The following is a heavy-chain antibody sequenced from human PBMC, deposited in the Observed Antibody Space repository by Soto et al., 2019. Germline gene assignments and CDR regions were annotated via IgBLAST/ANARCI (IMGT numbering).Heavy chain of an antibody. Sequence: QVQLVQSGAEVKKPGASVKVSCKASGYTFTSYGISWVRQAPGQGLEWMGWISAYNGNTNYAQKLQGRGTLTPDTSPSRAYLEHRSLRSDDTAVYYCTTRSYLGYRSPGRHAENGRFRPNWGKGTLVTVSS. CDR3: TTRSYLGYRSPGRHAENGRFRPN. CDR1: GYTFTSYG. CDR2: ISAYNGNT. J-gene: IGHJ1*01. D-gene: IGHD2-15*01. V-gene: IGHV1-18*01.